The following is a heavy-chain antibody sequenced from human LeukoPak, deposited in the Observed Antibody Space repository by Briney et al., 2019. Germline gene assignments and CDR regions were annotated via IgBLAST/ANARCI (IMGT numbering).Heavy chain of an antibody. CDR3: ARAKRPMVLDH. Sequence: GRSLRLSCAASGFIFSTYWMNWVRQAAGKGLEWVANIKPDGSEGYYGGSVKGRFTLSRDNAKNSLYLQMNSLRDDDTAVYYCARAKRPMVLDHWGQGTLVTVSS. CDR2: IKPDGSEG. J-gene: IGHJ4*02. V-gene: IGHV3-7*03. D-gene: IGHD3-10*01. CDR1: GFIFSTYW.